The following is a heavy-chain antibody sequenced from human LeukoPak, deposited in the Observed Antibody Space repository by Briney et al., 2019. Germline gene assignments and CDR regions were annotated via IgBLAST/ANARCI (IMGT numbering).Heavy chain of an antibody. V-gene: IGHV3-7*01. CDR1: GIRFTTHW. J-gene: IGHJ4*02. Sequence: GGSLRLTCAASGIRFTTHWMNWVRQAPGKGLEWVASIRQDGGEKKYVDSVKGRFTISRDLAQNSLFLQMNSLRAEDTAVYYCASAYASYDFWSGYENFDFWGQGTLVTVSS. D-gene: IGHD3-3*01. CDR3: ASAYASYDFWSGYENFDF. CDR2: IRQDGGEK.